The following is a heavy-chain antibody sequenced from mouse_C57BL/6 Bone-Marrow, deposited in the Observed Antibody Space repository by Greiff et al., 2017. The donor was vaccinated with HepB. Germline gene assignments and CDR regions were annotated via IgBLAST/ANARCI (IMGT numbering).Heavy chain of an antibody. V-gene: IGHV1-54*01. Sequence: QVQLQQSGAELVRPGTSVKVSCKASGYAFTNYLIEWVKQRPGQGLEWIGVINPGSGGTNYNEKFKGKATLTADKSSSTAYMQLSSLTSEDSAVYFCARGEIYYGYDGFAYWGQGTLVTVSA. CDR2: INPGSGGT. CDR3: ARGEIYYGYDGFAY. CDR1: GYAFTNYL. J-gene: IGHJ3*01. D-gene: IGHD2-2*01.